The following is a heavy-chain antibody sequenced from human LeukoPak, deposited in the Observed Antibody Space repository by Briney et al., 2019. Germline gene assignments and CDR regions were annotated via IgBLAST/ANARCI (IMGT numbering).Heavy chain of an antibody. D-gene: IGHD6-19*01. CDR3: ARGKQYNNGWPYFDF. Sequence: TSETLSLTCSVSSDSVSSYSWNWIRQPPGKGLEWIGLIFYSGTTFYNPSLKSRVTMPLDTSKNQFSLILSSVTAADTAVYYCARGKQYNNGWPYFDFWGQGTLVTVSS. V-gene: IGHV4-59*02. CDR2: IFYSGTT. CDR1: SDSVSSYS. J-gene: IGHJ4*02.